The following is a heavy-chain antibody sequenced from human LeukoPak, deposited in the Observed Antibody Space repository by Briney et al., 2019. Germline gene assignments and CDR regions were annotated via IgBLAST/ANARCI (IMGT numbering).Heavy chain of an antibody. Sequence: ASVKVSCKASGGTFSSYAISWVRQAPGQGLEWMGGIIPIFGTANYAQKFQGRVTMTRDTSTSTVYMELSSLRSEDTAVYYCARDLVAMVRGVGNWFDPWGQGTLVTVSS. V-gene: IGHV1-69*05. CDR1: GGTFSSYA. CDR2: IIPIFGTA. CDR3: ARDLVAMVRGVGNWFDP. D-gene: IGHD3-10*01. J-gene: IGHJ5*02.